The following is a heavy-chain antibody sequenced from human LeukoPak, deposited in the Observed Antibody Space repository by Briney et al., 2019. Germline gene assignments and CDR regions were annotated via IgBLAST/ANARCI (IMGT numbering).Heavy chain of an antibody. CDR1: GFTFSDNY. CDR2: ISSSGSI. D-gene: IGHD3-22*01. J-gene: IGHJ3*02. Sequence: GGSLRLSCAASGFTFSDNYMSWIRQAPGKGLEWVSYISSSGSIYYADSVKGRFTISMDNAKNSLYLQMNSLRAEDTAVYYCARDWRDSSGKFPNDAFDIWGQGTMVTVSS. V-gene: IGHV3-11*04. CDR3: ARDWRDSSGKFPNDAFDI.